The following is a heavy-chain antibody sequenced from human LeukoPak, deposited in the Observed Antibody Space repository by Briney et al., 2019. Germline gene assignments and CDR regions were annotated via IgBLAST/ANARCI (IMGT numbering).Heavy chain of an antibody. V-gene: IGHV3-49*04. D-gene: IGHD1-26*01. J-gene: IGHJ4*02. CDR3: TRDSGSY. CDR2: IRGKTSGGTT. Sequence: GGSLRLSCTASGFTFVDHAMTWVRQAPGKALEWVGFIRGKTSGGTTEYAASVKGRFTISRDDSKSIVYLQMNSLETEDTGVYYCTRDSGSYWGQGTLVTVSS. CDR1: GFTFVDHA.